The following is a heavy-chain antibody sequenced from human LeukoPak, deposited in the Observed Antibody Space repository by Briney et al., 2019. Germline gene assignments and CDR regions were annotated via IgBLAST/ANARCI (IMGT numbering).Heavy chain of an antibody. CDR1: GVSISSYY. CDR2: IYYSGST. J-gene: IGHJ5*02. CDR3: ARGFCSGGSCYSGSGFDP. D-gene: IGHD2-15*01. Sequence: SETLSLTCTVSGVSISSYYWSWIRQPPGKGLEWLGYIYYSGSTYYNPSLESRVTISVDTSKNQFSLKLSSVTAADTAVYYCARGFCSGGSCYSGSGFDPWGQGTLVTVSS. V-gene: IGHV4-59*12.